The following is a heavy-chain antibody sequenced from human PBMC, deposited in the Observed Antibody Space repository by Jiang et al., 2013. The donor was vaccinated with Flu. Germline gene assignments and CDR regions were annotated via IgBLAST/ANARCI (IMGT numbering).Heavy chain of an antibody. CDR1: GASISGSY. CDR2: IESRGNT. Sequence: PGLVKPSETLSLNCAVSGASISGSYWAWIRQPAGKGLEWIGRIESRGNTNYNPSLKSRLTISINTSKNQFSLKLNSVTAADTAIYYCTREAPLNWFDPWGQGTLVTVSS. CDR3: TREAPLNWFDP. J-gene: IGHJ5*02. V-gene: IGHV4-4*07.